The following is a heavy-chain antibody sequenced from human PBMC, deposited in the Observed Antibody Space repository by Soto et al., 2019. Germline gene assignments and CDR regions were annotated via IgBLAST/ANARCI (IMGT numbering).Heavy chain of an antibody. CDR3: ARVYDSSGYYSGMDV. CDR2: IIPIFGTA. Sequence: GASVKVSCKASGGTFSSYAISWVRQAPGQGLEWMGGIIPIFGTANYAQKFQGRVTITADESTSTAYMELSSLRSEDTAVYYCARVYDSSGYYSGMDVWGQGTTVTVSS. V-gene: IGHV1-69*13. D-gene: IGHD3-22*01. CDR1: GGTFSSYA. J-gene: IGHJ6*02.